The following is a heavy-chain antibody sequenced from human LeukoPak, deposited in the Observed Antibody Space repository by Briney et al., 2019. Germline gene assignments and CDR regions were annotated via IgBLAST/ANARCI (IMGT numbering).Heavy chain of an antibody. D-gene: IGHD2-2*01. V-gene: IGHV3-48*03. J-gene: IGHJ4*02. CDR3: ARAGTRPFLDY. CDR2: ISSGGSTK. Sequence: GGSLRLSCAASGFTFSSYEMNWVRQAPGKGLEWVSYISSGGSTKHYTGSVKGRFTVSRDNAQNSLHLQMNSLRAEDTAVYYCARAGTRPFLDYWGQGTLVTVSS. CDR1: GFTFSSYE.